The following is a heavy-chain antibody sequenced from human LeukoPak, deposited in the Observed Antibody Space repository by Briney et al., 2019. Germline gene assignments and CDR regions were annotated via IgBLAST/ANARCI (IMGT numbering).Heavy chain of an antibody. D-gene: IGHD6-19*01. J-gene: IGHJ4*02. Sequence: GGSLRLCCSAAGFTFSRYAMSWVRQAPAQGLEWVSYISSSGSTTYYADSVKGRFTISRDNAKNSLNLQMNSLRAEDTAVYYCARETLSGCIDYWGQGTLVTVSS. CDR1: GFTFSRYA. CDR3: ARETLSGCIDY. CDR2: ISSSGSTT. V-gene: IGHV3-11*01.